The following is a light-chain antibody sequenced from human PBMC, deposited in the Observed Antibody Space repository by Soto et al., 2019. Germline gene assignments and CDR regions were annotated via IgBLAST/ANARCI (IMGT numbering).Light chain of an antibody. Sequence: EAVMTQSPGILSVSPGERASLSCRASQSVSGNLAWYQQTPGQAPRLLIHGASTRATGIPARFSGSGSVTDFALTISSLQTEDFGFYYCQQYNDWPRTFGQGTKVDVK. CDR2: GAS. CDR1: QSVSGN. CDR3: QQYNDWPRT. J-gene: IGKJ1*01. V-gene: IGKV3-15*01.